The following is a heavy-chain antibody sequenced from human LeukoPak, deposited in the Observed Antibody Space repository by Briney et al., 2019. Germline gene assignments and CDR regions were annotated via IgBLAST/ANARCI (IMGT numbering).Heavy chain of an antibody. CDR3: ARGPGYSSSWYYFYFDY. D-gene: IGHD6-13*01. V-gene: IGHV5-51*01. J-gene: IGHJ4*02. Sequence: GESLKISCKGSGYIFTSYWIGRVRQMPGKGLEWMGIIYPGDSETRYSPSFQGQVTISADKSISTAYLQWSSLKASDTAMYYCARGPGYSSSWYYFYFDYWGQGTLVTVSS. CDR1: GYIFTSYW. CDR2: IYPGDSET.